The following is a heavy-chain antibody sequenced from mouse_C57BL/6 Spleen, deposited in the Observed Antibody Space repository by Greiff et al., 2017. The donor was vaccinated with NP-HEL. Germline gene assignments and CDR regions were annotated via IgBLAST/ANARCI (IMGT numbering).Heavy chain of an antibody. CDR3: ARSLDDGFAY. CDR1: GYTFTSYG. D-gene: IGHD2-12*01. V-gene: IGHV1-81*01. Sequence: QVQLQQSGAELARPGASVKLSCKASGYTFTSYGINWVKQRTGQGLEWIGEIYPRSGNTYYNEKFKGKATLTADKSSSTAYMELRSLTSEDSAVYFCARSLDDGFAYWGQGTLVTVSA. J-gene: IGHJ3*01. CDR2: IYPRSGNT.